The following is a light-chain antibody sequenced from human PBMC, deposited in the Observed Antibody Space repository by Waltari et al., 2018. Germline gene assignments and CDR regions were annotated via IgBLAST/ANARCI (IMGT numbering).Light chain of an antibody. V-gene: IGKV2-30*01. J-gene: IGKJ2*01. CDR3: MQGADWPYT. CDR1: YSLGHSY. CDR2: KVS. Sequence: DIVLTQSPLSLPVALGQPPSISCRSRYSLGHSYVNWFQQRPGQSPRRRIYKVSNRDSGVPDRFSGSGSGADFTLRISRVEAEDVGIYYCMQGADWPYTFGQGTKLEI.